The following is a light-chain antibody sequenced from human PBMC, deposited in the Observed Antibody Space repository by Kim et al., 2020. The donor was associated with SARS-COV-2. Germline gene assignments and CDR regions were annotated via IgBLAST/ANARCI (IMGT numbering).Light chain of an antibody. CDR1: QSVSGY. CDR3: QQRGDWPT. V-gene: IGKV3-11*01. Sequence: ALLPGESATLSCRASQSVSGYLAWYQQKPGQAPRLLIFDASIRASGNPARFSSSGCGTDFTLTISSLEPEDFAVYYCQQRGDWPTFGQGTKVDIK. CDR2: DAS. J-gene: IGKJ1*01.